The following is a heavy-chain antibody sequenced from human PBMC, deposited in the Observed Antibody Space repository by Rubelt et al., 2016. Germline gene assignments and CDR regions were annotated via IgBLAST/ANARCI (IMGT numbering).Heavy chain of an antibody. V-gene: IGHV3-7*01. CDR2: IKQDGSEK. D-gene: IGHD2-8*02. CDR1: GFTFSSYW. J-gene: IGHJ3*02. CDR3: ARGRSGGPDVFDI. Sequence: GSLRLSCAASGFTFSSYWMSWVRQAPGKGLEWVANIKQDGSEKYYVDSVKGRFTISRDNGKNTLHLQMNSLRAEDTAVYYCARGRSGGPDVFDIWGQGTMVTVSS.